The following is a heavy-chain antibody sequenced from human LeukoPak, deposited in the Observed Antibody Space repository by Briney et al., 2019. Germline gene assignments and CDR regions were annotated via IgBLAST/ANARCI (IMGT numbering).Heavy chain of an antibody. V-gene: IGHV3-7*01. CDR2: IRHGGSET. CDR3: ARDRTYYDGSAYYDVFDV. D-gene: IGHD3-22*01. Sequence: GGSLRLSCAASGFSFSTFWMTWVRQAPGRGLELVANIRHGGSETPYVDSVKGRFTISRDNAKNSLFLQLNSLRAEDTAVYYCARDRTYYDGSAYYDVFDVWGQGTMVTVSS. J-gene: IGHJ3*01. CDR1: GFSFSTFW.